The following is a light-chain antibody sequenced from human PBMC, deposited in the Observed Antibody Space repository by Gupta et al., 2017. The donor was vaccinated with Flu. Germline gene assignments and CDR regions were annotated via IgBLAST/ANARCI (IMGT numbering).Light chain of an antibody. V-gene: IGLV1-40*01. Sequence: QSVLTQPPSVSGAPGQRVTISCPGSSSNIGARYDVNWYQQLPGAAPKLLIFANDKRPSGVPDRVSGSKSGSSASLVITGLQAEDEADYYCQSFDTRLNGPVFGGGTKLTVL. CDR1: SSNIGARYD. J-gene: IGLJ3*02. CDR2: AND. CDR3: QSFDTRLNGPV.